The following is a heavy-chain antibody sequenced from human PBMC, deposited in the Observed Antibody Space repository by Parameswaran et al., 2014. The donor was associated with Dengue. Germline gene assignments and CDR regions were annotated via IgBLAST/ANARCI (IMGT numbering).Heavy chain of an antibody. Sequence: VRQAPGKGLEWVANIKQDGSEKYYVDSVKGRFTISRDNAKNSLYLQMNSLRAEDTAVYYCARDAYYDFWSGPSEFDYWGQGTLVTVSS. CDR2: IKQDGSEK. V-gene: IGHV3-7*04. J-gene: IGHJ4*02. CDR3: ARDAYYDFWSGPSEFDY. D-gene: IGHD3-3*01.